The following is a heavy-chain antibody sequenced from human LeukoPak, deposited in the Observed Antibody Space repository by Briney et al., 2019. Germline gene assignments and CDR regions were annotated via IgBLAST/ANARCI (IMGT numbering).Heavy chain of an antibody. CDR1: GFPFSNYA. J-gene: IGHJ5*02. D-gene: IGHD2-21*02. CDR3: VREAGYCAGVCLKSNWFDP. CDR2: ISKVNT. V-gene: IGHV3-23*02. Sequence: GGSLRLSWAASGFPFSNYAMSGFGQPPGKGLEWVAAISKVNTYSGGSVRGCFSISRDDSKNMVYLQMYSLGEEDTALYYCVREAGYCAGVCLKSNWFDPWGQGTLVTVSS.